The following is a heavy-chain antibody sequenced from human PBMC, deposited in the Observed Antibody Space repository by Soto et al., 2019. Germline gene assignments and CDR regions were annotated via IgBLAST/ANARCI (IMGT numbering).Heavy chain of an antibody. V-gene: IGHV1-18*01. CDR1: GYTFTRSG. CDR3: AREGVAPYYYYGTDV. D-gene: IGHD5-12*01. Sequence: GASVKVSCKASGYTFTRSGISWVRQAPGQGPEWMGWISSYNGDTNYAQTFQGRVTMTTDTSTSTAYMELRSLRSDDTAVYYCAREGVAPYYYYGTDVWGQGTTVTVSS. J-gene: IGHJ6*02. CDR2: ISSYNGDT.